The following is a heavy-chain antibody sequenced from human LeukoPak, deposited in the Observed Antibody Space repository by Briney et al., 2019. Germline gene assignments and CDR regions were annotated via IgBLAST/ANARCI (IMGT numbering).Heavy chain of an antibody. CDR2: IYYSGST. CDR1: GGSISSYY. D-gene: IGHD3-10*01. Sequence: PSETLSLTCTVSGGSISSYYWSWIRQPPGKGLEWIGYIYYSGSTNYNPSLKSRVTLSVDTSKNQFSLKLSSVTAADTAVYYCARGPYGSGSQTFDYWGQGTLVAVSS. CDR3: ARGPYGSGSQTFDY. V-gene: IGHV4-59*01. J-gene: IGHJ4*02.